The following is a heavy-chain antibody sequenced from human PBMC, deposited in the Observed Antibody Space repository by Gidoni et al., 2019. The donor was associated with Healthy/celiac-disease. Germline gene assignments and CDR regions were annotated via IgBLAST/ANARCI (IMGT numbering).Heavy chain of an antibody. CDR3: AKDWRQYGSGSYYYFDY. J-gene: IGHJ4*02. CDR2: ISYDGSKK. CDR1: GFTFSSYG. Sequence: QVQLVESGGGVVQPGRSLRLSCAASGFTFSSYGMHWVRQAPGKGLEWVAVISYDGSKKYYADSVKGRFTISRDNSKNTLYLQMNSLRAEDTAVYYCAKDWRQYGSGSYYYFDYWGQGTLVTVSS. D-gene: IGHD3-10*01. V-gene: IGHV3-30*18.